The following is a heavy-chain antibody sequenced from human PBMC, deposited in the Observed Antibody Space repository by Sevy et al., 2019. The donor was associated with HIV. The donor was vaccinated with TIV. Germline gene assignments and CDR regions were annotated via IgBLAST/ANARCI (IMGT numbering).Heavy chain of an antibody. CDR1: GFTFSDHY. CDR3: AREGILTGYYSWLDY. V-gene: IGHV3-11*06. J-gene: IGHJ4*02. CDR2: ISSRTGYT. Sequence: GGSLRLSCAASGFTFSDHYMSWIRQAPGKGLEWISYISSRTGYTNYAESVKGRFTISRDDAKNSVYLQMNSLRAEDTAVYYCAREGILTGYYSWLDYWGQGTLVTVSS. D-gene: IGHD3-9*01.